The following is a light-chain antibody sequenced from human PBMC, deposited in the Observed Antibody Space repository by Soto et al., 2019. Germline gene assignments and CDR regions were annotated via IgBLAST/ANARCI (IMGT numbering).Light chain of an antibody. CDR3: QQRSDWPIT. CDR1: QSISSW. V-gene: IGKV1-5*01. Sequence: IQVTESPAALSASVGDRVTITCRASQSISSWLAWYQQKPGKAPKLLIYDASSLESGVPSRFSGSGSGTEFTLTISSLQPDDFAVYYCQQRSDWPITFGQGTRLEIK. CDR2: DAS. J-gene: IGKJ5*01.